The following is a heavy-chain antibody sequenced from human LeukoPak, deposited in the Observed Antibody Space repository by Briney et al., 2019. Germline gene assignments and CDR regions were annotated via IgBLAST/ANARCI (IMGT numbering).Heavy chain of an antibody. V-gene: IGHV1-46*03. CDR2: INPSGGST. CDR1: GYTFTSYY. Sequence: ASVKVSCKASGYTFTSYYMHWVRQAPGQGLEWMGIINPSGGSTSYAQKFQGRVTMTRDTSTSTVYVEPSSLRSEDTAVYYCARSSSRNPEDYWGQGTLVTVSS. CDR3: ARSSSRNPEDY. J-gene: IGHJ4*02. D-gene: IGHD6-13*01.